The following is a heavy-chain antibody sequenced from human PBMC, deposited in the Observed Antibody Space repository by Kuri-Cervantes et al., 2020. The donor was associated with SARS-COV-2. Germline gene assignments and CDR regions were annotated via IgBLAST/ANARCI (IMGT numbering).Heavy chain of an antibody. CDR3: ARGAVTRDGWFNP. V-gene: IGHV4-59*01. CDR2: IYYSGST. Sequence: SETLTLTCTVSGGTISSYYWSWIRQPPGKGLEWIGYIYYSGSTNYTPSLKSRVTISVDTSKNPFSLKLSSVTAADTAVYYCARGAVTRDGWFNPWGQGTLVTVSS. D-gene: IGHD4-11*01. CDR1: GGTISSYY. J-gene: IGHJ5*02.